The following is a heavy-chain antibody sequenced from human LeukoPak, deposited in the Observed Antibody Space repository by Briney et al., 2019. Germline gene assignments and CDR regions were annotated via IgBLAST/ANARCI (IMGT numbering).Heavy chain of an antibody. J-gene: IGHJ5*02. CDR1: GGSISSSSYY. D-gene: IGHD3-22*01. CDR2: IYYSGST. Sequence: SETLSLTCTVSGGSISSSSYYWGWIRQPPGKGLEWIGSIYYSGSTYYNPSLKSRVTISVDTSKNQFSLKLSSVTAADTAVYYCARLVKQYYYDSSGSWFDPRGQGTLVTVSS. V-gene: IGHV4-39*01. CDR3: ARLVKQYYYDSSGSWFDP.